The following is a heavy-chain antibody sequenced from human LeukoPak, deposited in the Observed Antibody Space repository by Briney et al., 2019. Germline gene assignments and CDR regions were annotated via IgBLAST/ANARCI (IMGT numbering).Heavy chain of an antibody. D-gene: IGHD3-3*01. J-gene: IGHJ4*02. Sequence: GGSLRLSCAASGFTVSSNYMSWVRQAPGKGLEWVSVIYSGGSTYYADSVKGRFTISRDNSKNTLYLQMNSLRAEDTAVYYCARVGKPRFGVVIMFDYWGQGTLVTVSS. V-gene: IGHV3-66*01. CDR1: GFTVSSNY. CDR2: IYSGGST. CDR3: ARVGKPRFGVVIMFDY.